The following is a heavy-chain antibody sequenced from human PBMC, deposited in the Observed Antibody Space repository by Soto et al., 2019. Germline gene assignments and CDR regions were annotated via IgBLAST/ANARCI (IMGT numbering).Heavy chain of an antibody. J-gene: IGHJ5*01. Sequence: EVQLLESGGGLVQPGGPLSLSCAASGFTFSSYAMNWFRQVPGEGLEWVSLISDSGGTTYYADSVKGRFTISRENSRNTVYLQMNTLRAEDTAVYYCAKDPRSSGWSHNWFDSWGQGTLVTVSS. CDR3: AKDPRSSGWSHNWFDS. CDR2: ISDSGGTT. CDR1: GFTFSSYA. V-gene: IGHV3-23*01. D-gene: IGHD6-19*01.